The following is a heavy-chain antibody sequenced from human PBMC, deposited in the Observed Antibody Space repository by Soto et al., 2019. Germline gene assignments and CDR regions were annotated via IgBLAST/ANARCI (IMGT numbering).Heavy chain of an antibody. CDR3: ARDGGYDFWSGYVSLTPFCTFDY. CDR1: GYTFTGYY. CDR2: INPNSGGT. J-gene: IGHJ4*02. Sequence: QVQLVQSGAEVKKPGASVKVSCKASGYTFTGYYMHWVRQAPGQGLEWMGWINPNSGGTNYAQKFQGWVTMPRDTSISTAYMELRRLRYDDTAVYYCARDGGYDFWSGYVSLTPFCTFDYWGQGTLVTVSS. V-gene: IGHV1-2*04. D-gene: IGHD3-3*01.